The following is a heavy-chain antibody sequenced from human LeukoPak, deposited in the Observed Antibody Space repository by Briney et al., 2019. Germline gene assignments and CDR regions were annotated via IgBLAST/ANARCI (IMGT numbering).Heavy chain of an antibody. CDR3: ARGIVGTRAIDY. CDR1: GGSLSSGSYY. D-gene: IGHD1-26*01. CDR2: IYYSGST. J-gene: IGHJ4*02. Sequence: SETLSLTCTVSGGSLSSGSYYWSWIRQPPGKGLEWIGYIYYSGSTNYNPSLKSRVTISIDKSKNQFSLKLSSVTAADTAFYYCARGIVGTRAIDYWGQGTLVTVSS. V-gene: IGHV4-61*01.